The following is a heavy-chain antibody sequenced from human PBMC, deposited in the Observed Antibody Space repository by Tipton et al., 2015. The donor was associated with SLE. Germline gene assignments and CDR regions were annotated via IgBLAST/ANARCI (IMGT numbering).Heavy chain of an antibody. J-gene: IGHJ4*02. CDR3: ASHTPGFDY. V-gene: IGHV4-34*01. D-gene: IGHD2-15*01. Sequence: TLSLTCTVSGGSISSYYWSWIRQPPGKGLEWIGEINHSGSTNYNPSLKSRVTISVDTSKNQFSLKLSSVTAADTAVYYCASHTPGFDYWGQGTLVTVSS. CDR2: INHSGST. CDR1: GGSISSYY.